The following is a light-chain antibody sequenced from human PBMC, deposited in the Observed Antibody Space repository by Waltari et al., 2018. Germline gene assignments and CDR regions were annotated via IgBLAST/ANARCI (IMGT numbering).Light chain of an antibody. Sequence: QAFLTQPASLSASPGASLSLTCTLRSGINVGPYRIYWYQQKPGSPPHFLLSYRSDSDKQRRSGDASANACMLGISGRQSEDEAEYYCMIWHNSAWVFGGGTKLTVL. J-gene: IGLJ3*02. CDR3: MIWHNSAWV. CDR1: SGINVGPYR. V-gene: IGLV5-45*01. CDR2: YRSDSDK.